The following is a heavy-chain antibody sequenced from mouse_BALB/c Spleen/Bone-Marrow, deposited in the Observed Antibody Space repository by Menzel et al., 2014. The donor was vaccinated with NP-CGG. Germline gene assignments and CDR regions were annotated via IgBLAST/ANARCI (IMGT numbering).Heavy chain of an antibody. V-gene: IGHV6-6*02. Sequence: EVQLQESGGGLVQPGRSMKLSCVASGFTFSNYWMNWVRQSPEKGLEWVAEIRLKSNNYATHYAESVRGRFTISRDDSKSSVYLQMNNLRTEDTGIYYCTTGFACWGQGTLVTVSA. CDR1: GFTFSNYW. J-gene: IGHJ3*01. CDR3: TTGFAC. CDR2: IRLKSNNYAT.